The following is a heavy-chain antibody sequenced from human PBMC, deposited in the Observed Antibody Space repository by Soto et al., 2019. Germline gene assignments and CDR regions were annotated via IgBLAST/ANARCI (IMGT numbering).Heavy chain of an antibody. CDR2: INHSGSS. Sequence: SETLSLTCTVSGGSFRVYYWGWVRQPPGKGLEWIGEINHSGSSNYHPSLKSRVTISVATSKNQFSLTVNSVTPADTAVYYCARGEITLLGGMDVWGQGTTVTV. V-gene: IGHV4-34*01. CDR3: ARGEITLLGGMDV. CDR1: GGSFRVYY. J-gene: IGHJ6*02. D-gene: IGHD3-10*01.